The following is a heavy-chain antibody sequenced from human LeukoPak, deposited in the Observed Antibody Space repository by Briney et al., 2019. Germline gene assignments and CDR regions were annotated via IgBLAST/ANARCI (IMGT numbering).Heavy chain of an antibody. CDR3: AKDSGYYDILTGYFDY. CDR1: GFTFSSYA. D-gene: IGHD3-9*01. Sequence: PGGSLRLSCAASGFTFSSYAMSWVRQAPGKGLEWVSAISGSGGSTYYADSVKGRFTISRDNSKNTLYLQMNSLRAEDTAVYYCAKDSGYYDILTGYFDYWGQGTLVTVSS. V-gene: IGHV3-23*01. CDR2: ISGSGGST. J-gene: IGHJ4*02.